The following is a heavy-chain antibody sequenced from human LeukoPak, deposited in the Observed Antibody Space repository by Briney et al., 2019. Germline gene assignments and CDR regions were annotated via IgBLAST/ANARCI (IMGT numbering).Heavy chain of an antibody. CDR1: GGSISSHY. Sequence: SETLSLTCTVSGGSISSHYWSWIRQPPGKGLEWIGYIYYSGSTNYNPSLKSRVTISVDTSKNQFSLKLSSVTAADTAVYYCAREGYSGSYGGYFDYWGQGTLVTVSS. V-gene: IGHV4-59*11. J-gene: IGHJ4*02. CDR2: IYYSGST. CDR3: AREGYSGSYGGYFDY. D-gene: IGHD1-26*01.